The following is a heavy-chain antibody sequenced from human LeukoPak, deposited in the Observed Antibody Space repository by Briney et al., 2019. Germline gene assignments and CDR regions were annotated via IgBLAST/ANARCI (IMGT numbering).Heavy chain of an antibody. J-gene: IGHJ4*02. CDR2: IKNKSSGCTT. Sequence: GGSLRLSCAASGFIFSSAWMTWVRQAPGKGLEWVGHIKNKSSGCTTDYAAPVKGRFIISRDVSNNTLYLQMNSLRTEDTAVYYCARGLCSSTSCYQGPFDFWGQGTLVTVSS. CDR1: GFIFSSAW. CDR3: ARGLCSSTSCYQGPFDF. V-gene: IGHV3-15*01. D-gene: IGHD2-2*01.